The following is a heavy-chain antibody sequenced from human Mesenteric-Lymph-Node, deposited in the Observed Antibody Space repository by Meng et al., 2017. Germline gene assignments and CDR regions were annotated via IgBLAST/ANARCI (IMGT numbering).Heavy chain of an antibody. D-gene: IGHD3-10*01. Sequence: QITFKESGPTLVKPTQTLTLTCTFSGFSFSTSEVGVGWIRQSPGKALEWLALIFWNDDKRYNSSLKSRLAITKDTSKNQVALTMTNMDPMDTATYYCVHRDNYYGSGSLFDYWGQGTLVTVSS. CDR3: VHRDNYYGSGSLFDY. CDR2: IFWNDDK. CDR1: GFSFSTSEVG. J-gene: IGHJ4*02. V-gene: IGHV2-5*01.